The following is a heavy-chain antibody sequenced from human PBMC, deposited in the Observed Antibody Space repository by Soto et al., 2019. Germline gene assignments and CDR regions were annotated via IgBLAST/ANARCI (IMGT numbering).Heavy chain of an antibody. V-gene: IGHV4-61*08. Sequence: SETLSLTCTVSGGSISSGDYYWSWIRQPPGKGLEWIGEINHSGSTNYNPSLKSRVTISVDTSKNQFSLKLSSVTAADTAVYYCARTYDFWSGSEAMDVWGQGTTVTVSS. CDR1: GGSISSGDYY. D-gene: IGHD3-3*01. CDR3: ARTYDFWSGSEAMDV. CDR2: INHSGST. J-gene: IGHJ6*02.